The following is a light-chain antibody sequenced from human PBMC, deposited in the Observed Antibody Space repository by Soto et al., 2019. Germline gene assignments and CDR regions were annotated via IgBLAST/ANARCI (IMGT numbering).Light chain of an antibody. J-gene: IGLJ3*02. CDR1: SSNIGAGYD. V-gene: IGLV1-40*01. CDR3: QSFDRSLSGWV. Sequence: QSVLTQPPSVSGAPGQRVTISCTGSSSNIGAGYDVQWYQQVPGTAPKLLISNSINRPSGVPDRFSGSRSDTSASLAITGIQAEDEADYYCQSFDRSLSGWVFGGGTKLTVL. CDR2: NSI.